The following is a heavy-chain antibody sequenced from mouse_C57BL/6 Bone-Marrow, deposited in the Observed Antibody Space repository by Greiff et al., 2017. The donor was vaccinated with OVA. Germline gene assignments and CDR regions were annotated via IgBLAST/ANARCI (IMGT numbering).Heavy chain of an antibody. CDR3: TSDGYYVYYFDY. CDR1: GFNIKDYY. Sequence: VQLQQSGAELVRPGASVKLSCTASGFNIKDYYMHWVKQRPEQGLEWIGRIDPEDGDTEYAPKFQGKATMTADTSSNTAYLQLSSLTSEDTAVYYCTSDGYYVYYFDYWGQGTTLTVSS. CDR2: IDPEDGDT. J-gene: IGHJ2*01. D-gene: IGHD2-3*01. V-gene: IGHV14-1*01.